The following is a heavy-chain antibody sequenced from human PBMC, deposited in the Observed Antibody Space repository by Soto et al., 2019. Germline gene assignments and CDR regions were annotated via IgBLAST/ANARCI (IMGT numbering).Heavy chain of an antibody. J-gene: IGHJ3*02. D-gene: IGHD1-26*01. CDR2: IESKTDGGTT. CDR3: ATGLRLRWDDAFDI. CDR1: GFTFSNAW. V-gene: IGHV3-15*04. Sequence: GGSLRLSCAASGFTFSNAWRSWVRQAPGKGLAWVGRIESKTDGGTTDYAAPVKCRFTIARDDSKNTLYLQMNSLKTKDTAVYYCATGLRLRWDDAFDIWGQGTMVTVSS.